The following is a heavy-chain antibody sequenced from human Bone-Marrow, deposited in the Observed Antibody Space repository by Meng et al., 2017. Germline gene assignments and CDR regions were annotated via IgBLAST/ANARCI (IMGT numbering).Heavy chain of an antibody. V-gene: IGHV2-70*01. D-gene: IGHD5-18*01. CDR2: IDWDDDK. Sequence: SGPTLVKPTQTLTLTCTFSGFSLSTSGVGVGWIRQSPGKALEWLALIDWDDDKYYSTSLKTRLTISKDTSKNQVVLTMTNMDPVDTATYYCARGVKGGYSYGLYYWGQGTLVTVSS. J-gene: IGHJ4*02. CDR1: GFSLSTSGVG. CDR3: ARGVKGGYSYGLYY.